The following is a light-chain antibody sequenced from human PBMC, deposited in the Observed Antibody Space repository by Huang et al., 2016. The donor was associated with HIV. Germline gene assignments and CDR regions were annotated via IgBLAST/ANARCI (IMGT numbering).Light chain of an antibody. CDR2: WAS. CDR1: QSLFYRSNNKNY. Sequence: DLVMTQSPDSLTVSLGERATINCKSSQSLFYRSNNKNYLAWYQQKPGQPPKLLIYWASTRKSGVPNRIRGSVSRTYISLTISSPQTEDVAICYWKQYYYTPLTFGQGTKLEIK. J-gene: IGKJ2*01. V-gene: IGKV4-1*01. CDR3: KQYYYTPLT.